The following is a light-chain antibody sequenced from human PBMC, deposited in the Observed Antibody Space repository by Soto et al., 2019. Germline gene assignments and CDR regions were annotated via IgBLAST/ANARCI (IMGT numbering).Light chain of an antibody. Sequence: QSALTQPPSASGSPGQSVTISCTGTSRDVGGYNYVSWYQQYPGKAPKLMIYEVSNRPSGVPDRFSGSKSANTASLTVSGLQAEDEADYYCSSYAGSNNFVVFGGGTKVTVL. CDR3: SSYAGSNNFVV. V-gene: IGLV2-8*01. J-gene: IGLJ2*01. CDR1: SRDVGGYNY. CDR2: EVS.